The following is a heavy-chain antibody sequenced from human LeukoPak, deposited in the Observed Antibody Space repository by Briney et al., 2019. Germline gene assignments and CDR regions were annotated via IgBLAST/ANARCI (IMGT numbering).Heavy chain of an antibody. CDR2: INPNSGGT. V-gene: IGHV1-2*02. J-gene: IGHJ6*03. CDR3: ARDYIVVVPAAMTGKYYYYYYMDA. D-gene: IGHD2-2*01. Sequence: ASVKVSCKASGYTFTGYYMHWVRQAPGQGLEWMGWINPNSGGTNYAQKFQGRVTMTRDTSISTAYMELSRLRSDDTAVYYCARDYIVVVPAAMTGKYYYYYYMDAWGNGTTVTVSS. CDR1: GYTFTGYY.